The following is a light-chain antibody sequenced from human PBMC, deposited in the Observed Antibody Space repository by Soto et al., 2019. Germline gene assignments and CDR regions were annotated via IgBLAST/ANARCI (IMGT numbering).Light chain of an antibody. Sequence: DIVMTQTPLSSTVTLGQPASISCTSSESLVHSDGNTYLSWLHQRPCQPPRLLIYKISNRFSGVPDRVSGSGAGTDFTLKISRVEAEDVGVYYCMQATPTRFPPYTFGQGTKLEIE. CDR2: KIS. CDR1: ESLVHSDGNTY. V-gene: IGKV2-24*01. CDR3: MQATPTRFPPYT. J-gene: IGKJ2*01.